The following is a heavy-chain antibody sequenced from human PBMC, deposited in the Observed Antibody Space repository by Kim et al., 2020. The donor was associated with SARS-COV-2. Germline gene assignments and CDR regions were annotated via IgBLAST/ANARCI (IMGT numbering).Heavy chain of an antibody. V-gene: IGHV1-24*01. D-gene: IGHD6-13*01. J-gene: IGHJ4*02. Sequence: IYAQKFQGRVTITEDTSTDTAYMELSSLRSEDTAVYYCATRIAAAVGPDYWGQGTLVTVSS. CDR3: ATRIAAAVGPDY.